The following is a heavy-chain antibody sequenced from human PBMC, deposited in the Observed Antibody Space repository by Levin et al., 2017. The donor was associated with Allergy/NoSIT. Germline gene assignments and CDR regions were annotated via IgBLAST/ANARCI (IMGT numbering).Heavy chain of an antibody. D-gene: IGHD3-10*01. CDR1: GFTFSSYA. Sequence: GESLKISCAASGFTFSSYAMSWVRQAPGKGLEWVSAISGSGGSTYYADSVKGRFTISRDNSKNTLYLQMNSLRAEDTAVYYCAKDGHSPGIMYGFGEFSLVAYFDYWGQGTLVTVSS. V-gene: IGHV3-23*01. J-gene: IGHJ4*02. CDR2: ISGSGGST. CDR3: AKDGHSPGIMYGFGEFSLVAYFDY.